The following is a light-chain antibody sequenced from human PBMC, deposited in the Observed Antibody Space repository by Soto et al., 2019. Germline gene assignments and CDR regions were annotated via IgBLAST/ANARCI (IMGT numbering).Light chain of an antibody. CDR3: LQVSSFPRT. CDR2: AAS. Sequence: SQMTQSPSSLSASVGDRVTITCRASQGISYYLAWFQQKPGEAPQFLIQAASNLQSGVPSRFSGSGSGTEFILSINSLQPEDIATYYCLQVSSFPRTFGQGTKVDIK. J-gene: IGKJ1*01. CDR1: QGISYY. V-gene: IGKV1-16*01.